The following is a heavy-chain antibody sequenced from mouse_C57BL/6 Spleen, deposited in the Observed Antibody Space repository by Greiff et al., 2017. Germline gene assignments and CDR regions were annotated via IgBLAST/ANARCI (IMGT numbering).Heavy chain of an antibody. D-gene: IGHD1-1*01. Sequence: VQLQQSGAELVRPGASVTLSCKASGYTFTDYEMHWVKQTPVHGLEWIGAIDPETGGTAYNQKFKGKAILTADKSSSTAYMELRSLTSEDSAVYYCTTSTTVVAFDYWGQGTTLTVSS. CDR1: GYTFTDYE. CDR3: TTSTTVVAFDY. J-gene: IGHJ2*01. V-gene: IGHV1-15*01. CDR2: IDPETGGT.